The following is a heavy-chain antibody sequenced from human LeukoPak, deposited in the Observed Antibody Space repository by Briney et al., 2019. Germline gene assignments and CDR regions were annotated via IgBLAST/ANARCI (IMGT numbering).Heavy chain of an antibody. CDR2: FDPEDGET. CDR3: ATSSYYYDSSGYTRPGWFDP. CDR1: GYTLTELS. V-gene: IGHV1-24*01. Sequence: ASVKVSCKVSGYTLTELSMHWVRQAPGKGLEWMGGFDPEDGETIYAQKFQGRVTVTEDTSTDTAYMELSSLRSEDTAVYYCATSSYYYDSSGYTRPGWFDPWGQGTLVTVSS. D-gene: IGHD3-22*01. J-gene: IGHJ5*02.